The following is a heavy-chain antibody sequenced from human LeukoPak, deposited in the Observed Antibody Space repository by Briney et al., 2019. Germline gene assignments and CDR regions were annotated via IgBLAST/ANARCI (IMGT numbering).Heavy chain of an antibody. J-gene: IGHJ6*02. CDR2: IYTSGST. Sequence: SETLSLTCTVSGGSISSYYWSWIRQPAGKGLEWIGRIYTSGSTNYNPSLKSRVTMSVDTSKDQFSLKLSSVTAADTAVYYCARLWDNTVTTGRGYYYYYGMDVWGQGTTVTVSS. CDR1: GGSISSYY. D-gene: IGHD4-4*01. CDR3: ARLWDNTVTTGRGYYYYYGMDV. V-gene: IGHV4-4*07.